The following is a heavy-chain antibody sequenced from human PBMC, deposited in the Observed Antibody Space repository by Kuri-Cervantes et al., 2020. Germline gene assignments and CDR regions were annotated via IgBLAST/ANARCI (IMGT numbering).Heavy chain of an antibody. CDR2: ISSGSSTI. CDR3: AREPSLKTGSPLRY. D-gene: IGHD3-9*01. V-gene: IGHV3-11*04. CDR1: GFTFSDYY. J-gene: IGHJ4*02. Sequence: GGSLRLSCAASGFTFSDYYMSWIRQAPGKGLEWVSYISSGSSTIHYAEPVKGRFTISRDNAKSSLYLQMNSLRDEDTAVYYCAREPSLKTGSPLRYWGQGTQVTVSS.